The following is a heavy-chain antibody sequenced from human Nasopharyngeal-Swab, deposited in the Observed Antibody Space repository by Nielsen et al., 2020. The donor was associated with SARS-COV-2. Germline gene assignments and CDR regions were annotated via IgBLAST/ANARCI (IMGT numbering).Heavy chain of an antibody. CDR2: IYYSGST. Sequence: SETLSINCTVSGGSISSSSYYWGWIRQPPGKGLEWIGSIYYSGSTYYNPSLKSRVTISVDTSKKQFSLKLSSVTAADTAVYYCATYGYGSYYYYYMDVWGKGTTVTVSS. D-gene: IGHD5-18*01. CDR1: GGSISSSSYY. V-gene: IGHV4-39*01. J-gene: IGHJ6*03. CDR3: ATYGYGSYYYYYMDV.